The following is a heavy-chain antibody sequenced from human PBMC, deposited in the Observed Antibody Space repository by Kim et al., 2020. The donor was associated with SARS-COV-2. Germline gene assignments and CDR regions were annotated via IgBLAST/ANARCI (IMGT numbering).Heavy chain of an antibody. Sequence: GGSLRLSCAASGFTFSSYAMHWVRQAPGKGLEWVAVISYDGSNKYYADSVKGRFTISRDNSKNTLYLQMNSLRAEDTAVYYCARDLGELLSLGAFDIWGQGTMVTVSS. CDR2: ISYDGSNK. J-gene: IGHJ3*02. CDR3: ARDLGELLSLGAFDI. CDR1: GFTFSSYA. V-gene: IGHV3-30*04. D-gene: IGHD1-26*01.